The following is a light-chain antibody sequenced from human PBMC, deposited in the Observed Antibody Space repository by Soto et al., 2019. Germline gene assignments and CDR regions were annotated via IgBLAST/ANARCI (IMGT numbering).Light chain of an antibody. CDR2: GTS. CDR1: QSVNIH. J-gene: IGKJ1*01. V-gene: IGKV3D-15*01. CDR3: HQRQSWPRT. Sequence: EIVMTQSPATLSVSPGERATLSCRASQSVNIHLAWYQQKPGQAPRLLIYGTSSRATGIPARFSGSGSGTDFTLTISDVEPEDFAAYYCHQRQSWPRTFGQVSKVDIK.